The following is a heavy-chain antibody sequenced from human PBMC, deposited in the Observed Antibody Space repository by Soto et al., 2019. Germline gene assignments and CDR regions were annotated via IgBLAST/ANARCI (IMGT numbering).Heavy chain of an antibody. D-gene: IGHD5-18*01. CDR2: IYYSGST. J-gene: IGHJ4*02. CDR1: GGSISSGGYY. Sequence: SETLSLTCTVSGGSISSGGYYWSWIRQHPGKGLEWIGYIYYSGSTYYNPSLKSRVTISVDTSKNQFSLKLSSVTAADTAVYYCARAGYRYGYVDYWGQGTLVTVSS. V-gene: IGHV4-31*03. CDR3: ARAGYRYGYVDY.